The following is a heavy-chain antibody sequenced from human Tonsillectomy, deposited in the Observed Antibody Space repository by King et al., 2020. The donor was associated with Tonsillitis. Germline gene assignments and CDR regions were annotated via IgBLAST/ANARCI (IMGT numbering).Heavy chain of an antibody. CDR3: AKDRRYSSYYFDY. V-gene: IGHV3-30*18. CDR2: ISYDGSNK. Sequence: VQLVESGGGVVQPGRSLRLSCAASGFTFSSYGMHWVRQAPGKGLEWVAVISYDGSNKYYADSVKGRFTISRDNSKNTLYLQMNSLRAEDTAVYYCAKDRRYSSYYFDYWGQGTLVTVSS. D-gene: IGHD6-19*01. CDR1: GFTFSSYG. J-gene: IGHJ4*02.